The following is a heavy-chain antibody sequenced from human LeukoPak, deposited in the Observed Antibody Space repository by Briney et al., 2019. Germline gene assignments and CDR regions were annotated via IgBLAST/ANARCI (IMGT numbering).Heavy chain of an antibody. J-gene: IGHJ4*02. CDR3: AKDQSQ. Sequence: GGSLRLSRAASGFTFSSYSMNWVRQAPGKGLEWVSYISSSSSTIYYADSVKGRFTISRDNSKNTLYLQINSLRPEDTAVYYCAKDQSQWGQGTLVIVSS. V-gene: IGHV3-48*01. CDR2: ISSSSSTI. CDR1: GFTFSSYS.